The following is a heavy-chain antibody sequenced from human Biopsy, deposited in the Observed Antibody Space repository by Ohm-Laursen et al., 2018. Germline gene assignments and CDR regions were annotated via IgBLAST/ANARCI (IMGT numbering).Heavy chain of an antibody. CDR3: ARSRSSGIATIYYYGMDV. CDR2: ITSGSSYI. CDR1: GFPFTGFS. J-gene: IGHJ6*02. V-gene: IGHV3-21*01. D-gene: IGHD3-10*01. Sequence: SLRLSCTASGFPFTGFSMDWVRQAPGKGLEWVASITSGSSYIYYADSVKGRFTISRDNPKNSLYLQMSSLRADDSAVYYCARSRSSGIATIYYYGMDVWGQGTTVTVSS.